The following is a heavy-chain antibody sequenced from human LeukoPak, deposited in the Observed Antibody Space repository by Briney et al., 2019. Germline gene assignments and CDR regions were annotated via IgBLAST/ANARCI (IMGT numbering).Heavy chain of an antibody. CDR1: GFTFGDYA. V-gene: IGHV3-49*04. CDR2: IRSKAYGGTT. J-gene: IGHJ6*02. CDR3: TRAVYYYYGMDV. Sequence: GGSLRLSCTASGFTFGDYAMSWVRQAPGKGLEWVGFIRSKAYGGTTEYAAYVKGRFTISRDDSKSIAYLQMNSLKTEDTAVYYCTRAVYYYYGMDVWGQGTTVTVSS.